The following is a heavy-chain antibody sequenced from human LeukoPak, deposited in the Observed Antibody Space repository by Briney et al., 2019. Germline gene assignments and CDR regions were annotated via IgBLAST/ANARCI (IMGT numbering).Heavy chain of an antibody. J-gene: IGHJ4*02. CDR1: GFTFSASA. CDR3: ARDSSSEGPLDY. V-gene: IGHV3-73*01. Sequence: GGSLRLSCAASGFTFSASAVHWVRQASGKGLEWIGRIRSKANNYATAYAGSLKGRFTVSRDDPKNTAYLQMNSLKTEDSAVYFCARDSSSEGPLDYWGQGTLVAVSS. D-gene: IGHD6-6*01. CDR2: IRSKANNYAT.